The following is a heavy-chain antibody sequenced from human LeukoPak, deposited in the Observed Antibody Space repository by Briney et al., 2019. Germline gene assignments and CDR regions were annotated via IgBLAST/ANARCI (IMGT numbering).Heavy chain of an antibody. J-gene: IGHJ4*02. CDR3: ASDWAHGDHFDY. CDR2: IYYSGST. V-gene: IGHV4-30-4*01. Sequence: SETLSLTCTVSGGSISSGDYYWSWIRQPPGKGLEWIGYIYYSGSTYYNPSLKSRVTISVDTSKNQFSLKLSSVTAADTAVYYCASDWAHGDHFDYWGQGTLVTVSS. CDR1: GGSISSGDYY. D-gene: IGHD7-27*01.